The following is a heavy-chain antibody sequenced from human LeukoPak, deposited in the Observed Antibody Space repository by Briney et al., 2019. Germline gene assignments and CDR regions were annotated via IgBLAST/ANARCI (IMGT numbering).Heavy chain of an antibody. CDR1: GFTFSSYA. J-gene: IGHJ4*02. D-gene: IGHD1-26*01. CDR3: AKPQLGATYYFFDY. CDR2: ISGSGGIT. V-gene: IGHV3-23*01. Sequence: GGSLRLSCAASGFTFSSYAMSWVRQAPGKGLEWVSAISGSGGITYYADSVKGRFTISRDNPKNTLYLQVNSRRAEDTAVYYCAKPQLGATYYFFDYWGQGTLVTVSS.